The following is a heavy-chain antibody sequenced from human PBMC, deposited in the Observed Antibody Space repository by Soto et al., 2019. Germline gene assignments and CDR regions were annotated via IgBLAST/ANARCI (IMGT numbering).Heavy chain of an antibody. CDR1: GFTFSSYS. D-gene: IGHD4-17*01. Sequence: VQLVESGGGLVQPGGSLRLSCAASGFTFSSYSMNWVRQAPGKGLEWVSYISSSSSTIYYADSVKGRFTISRDNAKNSLYLQMNSLRAEDTAVYYCARDQATVTTNDAFDIWGQGTMVTVSS. J-gene: IGHJ3*02. CDR2: ISSSSSTI. V-gene: IGHV3-48*01. CDR3: ARDQATVTTNDAFDI.